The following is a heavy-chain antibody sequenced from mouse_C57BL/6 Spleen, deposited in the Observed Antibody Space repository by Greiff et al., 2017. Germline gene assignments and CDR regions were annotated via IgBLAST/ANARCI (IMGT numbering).Heavy chain of an antibody. Sequence: VQLQQSGPELVKSGASVKISCKASGYTFTDYYMNWVKQSHGKSLEWIGDINPNNGGNSYNQKFKGKATLTVDKSSSTAYMELRSLTSEDSAVYYCARFDPDRDYAIDYRGQGASGTVSS. CDR2: INPNNGGN. CDR3: ARFDPDRDYAIDY. D-gene: IGHD3-2*01. V-gene: IGHV1-26*01. CDR1: GYTFTDYY. J-gene: IGHJ4*01.